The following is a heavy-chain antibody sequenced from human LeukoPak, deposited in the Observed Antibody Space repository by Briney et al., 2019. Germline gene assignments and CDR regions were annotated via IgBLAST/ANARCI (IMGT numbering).Heavy chain of an antibody. V-gene: IGHV5-51*01. D-gene: IGHD3-3*01. CDR2: IYPGDSDT. CDR1: GYSFTSYW. Sequence: HGESLKISCKGSGYSFTSYWIGWVRQMLGKGLEWMGIIYPGDSDTRYSPSFQGQVTISADKSISTAYLQWSSLKASDTAMYYCARHNSIWSGYYMLSDWFDPWGQGTLVTVSS. J-gene: IGHJ5*02. CDR3: ARHNSIWSGYYMLSDWFDP.